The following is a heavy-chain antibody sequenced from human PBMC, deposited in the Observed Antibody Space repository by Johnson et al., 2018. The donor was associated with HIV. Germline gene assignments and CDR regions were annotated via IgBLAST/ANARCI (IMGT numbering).Heavy chain of an antibody. CDR2: TRNKANSYTT. D-gene: IGHD2/OR15-2a*01. V-gene: IGHV3-72*01. CDR1: GFTFSDHY. Sequence: MQLVESGGGLVQPGGSLRLSCAASGFTFSDHYMDWVRQAPGKGLEWVGRTRNKANSYTTEYAASVKGRFTISRDDSKNTLFLEMKNLKTEDTALYFCTTGQVNTIIGLFTFQGPAFDFWGRGTLVTVS. CDR3: TTGQVNTIIGLFTFQGPAFDF. J-gene: IGHJ3*01.